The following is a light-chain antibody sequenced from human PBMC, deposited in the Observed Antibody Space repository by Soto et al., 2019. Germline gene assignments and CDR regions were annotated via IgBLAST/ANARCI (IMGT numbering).Light chain of an antibody. CDR1: QTISSW. CDR2: GAS. J-gene: IGKJ1*01. V-gene: IGKV1-5*01. CDR3: QQYNSYPWT. Sequence: DIQLTQSPSTLSGSVGDRVTITCRASQTISSWLAWYQQKPGKAPKLLIYGASTLQSGVPSRFSGSGSGTEFTLTITSLQPEDFATYYCQQYNSYPWTFGQGTKVDIK.